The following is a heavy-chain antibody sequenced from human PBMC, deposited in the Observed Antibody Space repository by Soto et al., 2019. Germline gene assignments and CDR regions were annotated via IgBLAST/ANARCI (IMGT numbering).Heavy chain of an antibody. D-gene: IGHD3-3*02. CDR2: IASRTHNYAT. CDR1: GFTLSGSF. V-gene: IGHV3-73*02. Sequence: EVQLVESGGGLVQPGGSMKLTCAASGFTLSGSFIHWVRQASGNGLEWVGRIASRTHNYATAYGTSVQGRFTVSRDDSINSAYLQMNGLITEDSAVYFCAGLIDTFFDRFDYWGRGILVTVSS. J-gene: IGHJ4*02. CDR3: AGLIDTFFDRFDY.